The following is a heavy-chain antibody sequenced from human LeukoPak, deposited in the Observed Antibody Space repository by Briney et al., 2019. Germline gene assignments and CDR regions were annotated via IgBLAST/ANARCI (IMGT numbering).Heavy chain of an antibody. CDR2: INPNSGGT. D-gene: IGHD3-22*01. Sequence: ASVKVSCKASGYTFTGYYMHWVRQAPGQGLEWMGWINPNSGGTNYAQKFQGRVTMTRDTSISTAYMELSRLRSDDTAVYYCARWGNYYDSSGYGGPHAFDIWGQGTMVTVSS. J-gene: IGHJ3*02. V-gene: IGHV1-2*02. CDR3: ARWGNYYDSSGYGGPHAFDI. CDR1: GYTFTGYY.